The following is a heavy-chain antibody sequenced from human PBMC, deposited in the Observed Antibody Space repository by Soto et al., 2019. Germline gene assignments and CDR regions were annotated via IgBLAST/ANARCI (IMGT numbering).Heavy chain of an antibody. Sequence: GLSLRLSSAAAGLTIISYSRNCVSKAPGKGLVWVSYTSNSSSTIYYADSVKGRFTISRDNAKNSLYLQMNSLRDEDTAVYYCARDSPGRYCSSTSCPRMDVWGQGTTVTVSS. J-gene: IGHJ6*01. CDR3: ARDSPGRYCSSTSCPRMDV. D-gene: IGHD2-2*01. V-gene: IGHV3-48*02. CDR2: TSNSSSTI. CDR1: GLTIISYS.